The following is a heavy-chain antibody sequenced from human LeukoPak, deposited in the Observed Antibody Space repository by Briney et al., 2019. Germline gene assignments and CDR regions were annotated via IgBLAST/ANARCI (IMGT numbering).Heavy chain of an antibody. CDR1: GGSINGYY. Sequence: SETLSLTCTVSGGSINGYYWSWIRQPAGKGLEWIAYIDYSGNTDYNPSLKSRVTISIDTSKNQFSLKVRSVTAADSAIYYCARTASMVTTVIDYWGQGTLVTVSS. J-gene: IGHJ4*02. D-gene: IGHD4-17*01. CDR2: IDYSGNT. CDR3: ARTASMVTTVIDY. V-gene: IGHV4-59*12.